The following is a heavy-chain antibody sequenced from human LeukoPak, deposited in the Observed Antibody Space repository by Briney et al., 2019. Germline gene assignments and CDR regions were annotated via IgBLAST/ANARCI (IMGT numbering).Heavy chain of an antibody. Sequence: GGSLRLSCAASGFTFSGYGMHWVRQPPGKGLEWVAVISYDGSNQYYADSVKGRFTISRDNSKNTMYLQMSSLRAEDTAMYYCANDGSSLTYYFDQWGQGTLVTVSS. CDR3: ANDGSSLTYYFDQ. D-gene: IGHD1-1*01. CDR1: GFTFSGYG. J-gene: IGHJ4*02. CDR2: ISYDGSNQ. V-gene: IGHV3-30*18.